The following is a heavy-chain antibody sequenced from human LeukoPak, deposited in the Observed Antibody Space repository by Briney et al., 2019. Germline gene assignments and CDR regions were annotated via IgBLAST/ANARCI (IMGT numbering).Heavy chain of an antibody. Sequence: TSETLSLTCTVSGGSISSYYWSWIRQPAGKGLEWIGRIYTSGSTNYNPSLKSRVTMSVDTSKNQFSLELSSVTAADTAVYYCARDFGWFGELFHYYGMDVWGQGTTVTVSS. V-gene: IGHV4-4*07. CDR2: IYTSGST. CDR1: GGSISSYY. J-gene: IGHJ6*02. CDR3: ARDFGWFGELFHYYGMDV. D-gene: IGHD3-10*01.